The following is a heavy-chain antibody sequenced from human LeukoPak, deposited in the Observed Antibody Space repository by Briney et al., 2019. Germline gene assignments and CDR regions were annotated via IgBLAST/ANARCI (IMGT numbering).Heavy chain of an antibody. CDR3: ARVIVSSNSFDAFDI. V-gene: IGHV3-20*01. CDR1: GFTFDDYG. CDR2: INWSGGTS. D-gene: IGHD2-2*01. Sequence: GGSLRLSCAASGFTFDDYGMTWVRQAPGKGLEWVSGINWSGGTSGYADSLKSRFTISRDNAKNFLYLQMNSLRAEDTALYHCARVIVSSNSFDAFDIWGQGTMVTVSS. J-gene: IGHJ3*02.